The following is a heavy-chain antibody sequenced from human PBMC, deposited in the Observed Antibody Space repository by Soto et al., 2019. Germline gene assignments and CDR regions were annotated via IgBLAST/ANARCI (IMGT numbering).Heavy chain of an antibody. D-gene: IGHD2-21*02. Sequence: SETLSLTCTVSGGSISSGGYYWSWIRQHPGKGLEWIGYIYYSGSTYYNPSLKSRVTISVDTSKNQFSLKLSSVTAADTAVYYCARSAYCGGDSPSGIDYWGQGTLVTVSS. V-gene: IGHV4-31*03. CDR1: GGSISSGGYY. CDR2: IYYSGST. J-gene: IGHJ4*02. CDR3: ARSAYCGGDSPSGIDY.